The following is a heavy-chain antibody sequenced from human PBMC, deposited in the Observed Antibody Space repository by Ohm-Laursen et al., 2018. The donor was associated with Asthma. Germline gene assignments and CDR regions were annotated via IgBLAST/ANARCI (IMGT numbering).Heavy chain of an antibody. CDR3: ARDQIGGSPDYFDA. Sequence: GSLRLSCTASGFTFSSYSMNWVRQAPGKGLEWVSSISSSSSYIYYADSVKGRFTTSRDNAKNSLYLQMNSLRPEDTAMYYCARDQIGGSPDYFDAWGQGTLVTVSS. J-gene: IGHJ4*02. CDR1: GFTFSSYS. V-gene: IGHV3-21*01. D-gene: IGHD3-3*01. CDR2: ISSSSSYI.